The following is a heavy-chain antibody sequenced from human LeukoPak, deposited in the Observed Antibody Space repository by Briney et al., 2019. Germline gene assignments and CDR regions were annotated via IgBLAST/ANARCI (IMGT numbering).Heavy chain of an antibody. Sequence: PSETLSLTCTVSGGSISSGSYYWSWSRQPAGKGLEWIGRIYTRGSTNYNPSLKSRVTISVDTSKNQFSLKLSSVTAADTAVYYCGGSGYLNAYDIWGQGTMVTVSS. CDR1: GGSISSGSYY. CDR2: IYTRGST. D-gene: IGHD3-22*01. V-gene: IGHV4-61*02. J-gene: IGHJ3*02. CDR3: GGSGYLNAYDI.